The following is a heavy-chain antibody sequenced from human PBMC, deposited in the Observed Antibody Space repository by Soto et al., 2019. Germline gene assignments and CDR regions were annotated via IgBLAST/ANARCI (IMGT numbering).Heavy chain of an antibody. D-gene: IGHD3-3*01. J-gene: IGHJ6*02. CDR3: ASFLEWLSPYYYGMDV. CDR1: GFTFSSYS. CDR2: ISSSSSYI. V-gene: IGHV3-21*01. Sequence: GGSLRLSCAASGFTFSSYSMNWVRQAPGKGLEWVSSISSSSSYIYYADSVKGRFTISRDNAKNSLYLQMNSLRAEDTAVYYCASFLEWLSPYYYGMDVWGQGTTVSAP.